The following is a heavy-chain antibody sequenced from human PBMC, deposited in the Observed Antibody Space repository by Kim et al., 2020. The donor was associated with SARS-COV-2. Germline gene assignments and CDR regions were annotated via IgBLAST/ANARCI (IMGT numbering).Heavy chain of an antibody. CDR3: TRDVDWVFFDY. D-gene: IGHD3-9*01. V-gene: IGHV3-74*01. CDR2: T. Sequence: TNYAGPGKDRFTVSRDNSKNTLYLQMDSLRVDDTGVYYCTRDVDWVFFDYWGPGTLVTVSS. J-gene: IGHJ4*02.